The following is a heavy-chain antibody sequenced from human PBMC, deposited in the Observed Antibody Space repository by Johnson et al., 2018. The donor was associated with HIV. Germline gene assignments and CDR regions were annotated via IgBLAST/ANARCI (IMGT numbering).Heavy chain of an antibody. CDR1: GFTFDDYA. Sequence: EVQVVESGGGLVQPGRSLRLSCAASGFTFDDYAMHWVRQAPGKGLEWVSGISWNSGSIGYADSVKGRFTISRDNSKNTLYLQMNSLRAEDTALYYCAKDIAFGGVIVVAFDIWGQGTMVTVSS. V-gene: IGHV3-9*01. D-gene: IGHD3-16*02. CDR3: AKDIAFGGVIVVAFDI. CDR2: ISWNSGSI. J-gene: IGHJ3*02.